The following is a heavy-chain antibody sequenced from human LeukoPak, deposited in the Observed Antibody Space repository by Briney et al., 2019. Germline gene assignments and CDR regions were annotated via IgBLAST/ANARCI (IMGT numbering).Heavy chain of an antibody. CDR3: AKVPLITFGGLYAFDI. CDR1: GFTFSSYA. CDR2: ISGSGGST. D-gene: IGHD3-16*01. V-gene: IGHV3-23*01. J-gene: IGHJ3*02. Sequence: GGSLRLSCAASGFTFSSYAMSWVRQAPGKGLEWVSAISGSGGSTYYADSVKGRFTISRDNSKNTLYLQMNSLRAEDTAVYYCAKVPLITFGGLYAFDIWGQGTMVTVSS.